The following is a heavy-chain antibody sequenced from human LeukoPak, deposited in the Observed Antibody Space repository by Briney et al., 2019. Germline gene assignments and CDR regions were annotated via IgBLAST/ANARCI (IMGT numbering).Heavy chain of an antibody. CDR3: ASTYCSSTSCYMFDY. Sequence: ASVKVSCKASGYTFTSYGISWVRQATGQGLEWMGWISAYNGNTNYAQKLQGRVTMTTDTSTRTAYMELRSLRSDDTAVYYCASTYCSSTSCYMFDYWGQGTLVTVSS. CDR1: GYTFTSYG. D-gene: IGHD2-2*02. CDR2: ISAYNGNT. J-gene: IGHJ4*02. V-gene: IGHV1-18*01.